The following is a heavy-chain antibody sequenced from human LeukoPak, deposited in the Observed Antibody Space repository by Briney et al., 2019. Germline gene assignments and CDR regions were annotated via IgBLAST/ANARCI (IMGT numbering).Heavy chain of an antibody. CDR1: GFTFSSYA. CDR2: ISGSGGST. Sequence: PGGSLRLSCAASGFTFSSYAMSWVRQAPGKGLEWVSAISGSGGSTYYADSVKGRFTISRDNSKNTLYLQMNSLRAEDTAVYYCAKDINDLSPYYDSSGYYYYWGQGTLVTVSS. V-gene: IGHV3-23*01. D-gene: IGHD3-22*01. J-gene: IGHJ4*02. CDR3: AKDINDLSPYYDSSGYYYY.